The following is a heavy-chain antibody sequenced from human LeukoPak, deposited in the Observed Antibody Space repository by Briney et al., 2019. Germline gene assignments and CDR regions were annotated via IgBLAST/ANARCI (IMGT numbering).Heavy chain of an antibody. D-gene: IGHD3-22*01. CDR1: GFTFSSYA. V-gene: IGHV3-23*01. Sequence: SGGSLRLSCAASGFTFSSYAVSWVRQAPGKGLEWVSAISGSGGSTYYADSVKGRFTISRDNSKNTLYLQMNSLRAEDTAVYYCAKEGSSGYWTFDYWGQGTLVTVSS. CDR3: AKEGSSGYWTFDY. CDR2: ISGSGGST. J-gene: IGHJ4*02.